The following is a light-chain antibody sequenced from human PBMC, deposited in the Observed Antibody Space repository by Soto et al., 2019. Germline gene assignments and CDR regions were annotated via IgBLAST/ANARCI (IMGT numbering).Light chain of an antibody. CDR2: DTS. V-gene: IGKV3-15*01. J-gene: IGKJ4*01. CDR1: QSVSSN. CDR3: QQYNSWPLT. Sequence: EIVMTQSPATLSVSPGERATLSCRASQSVSSNLAWYQQKRGQAPRLLIYDTSTRATGVPARFSGSGSGTEVTLTISSLQSEYFAVYYCQQYNSWPLTFGGGTKVDIK.